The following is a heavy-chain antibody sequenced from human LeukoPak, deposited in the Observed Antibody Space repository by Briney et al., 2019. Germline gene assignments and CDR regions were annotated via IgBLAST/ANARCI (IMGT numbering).Heavy chain of an antibody. V-gene: IGHV3-74*01. CDR3: VSFYETY. J-gene: IGHJ4*02. D-gene: IGHD2/OR15-2a*01. CDR1: GNYW. Sequence: QAGGSLRLSCAASGNYWMHWVRQVPGKGLVWVSHINSDGSWTSYADSVKGRFTISKDNAKNTVYLQMNSLGAEDTAVYYCVSFYETYWGRETLVTVSS. CDR2: INSDGSWT.